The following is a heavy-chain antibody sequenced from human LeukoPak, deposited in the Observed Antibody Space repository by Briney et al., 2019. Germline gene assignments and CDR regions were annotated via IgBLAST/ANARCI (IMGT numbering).Heavy chain of an antibody. D-gene: IGHD6-6*01. Sequence: GGSLRLSCAASGFTFSSYWMHWVRQAPGKGLVWVSRINTDEISTTYADSVKGRFTISRDNAKNTLYLQMNSLRAEDTAVYYCAREYTSSSGRALDYWGQGTLVTVSS. CDR1: GFTFSSYW. J-gene: IGHJ4*02. CDR3: AREYTSSSGRALDY. V-gene: IGHV3-74*03. CDR2: INTDEIST.